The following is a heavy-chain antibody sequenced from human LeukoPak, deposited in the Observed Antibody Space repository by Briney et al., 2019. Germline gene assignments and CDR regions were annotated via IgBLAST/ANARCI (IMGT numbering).Heavy chain of an antibody. CDR3: AKGYHLYDRAFDI. J-gene: IGHJ3*02. V-gene: IGHV3-30*18. CDR2: ISFDGSAK. CDR1: GFTFSNYG. Sequence: QPGGSLRLSCAASGFTFSNYGMHWVRQAPGKGLEWVSVISFDGSAKYYADSVKGRFTISRDNSKNTLYLHMNSLRAEDTALYYCAKGYHLYDRAFDIWGQGTLVTVSS. D-gene: IGHD3-22*01.